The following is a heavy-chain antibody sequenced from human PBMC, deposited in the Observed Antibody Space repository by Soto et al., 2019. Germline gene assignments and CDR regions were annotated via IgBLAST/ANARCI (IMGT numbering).Heavy chain of an antibody. CDR2: IYTGGDT. Sequence: GGSLRLSCAASGFSVNTNYMTWVRQAPGKGLEWVAVIYTGGDTYYIDSVKDRFIISRDNSKNSLDLQMNSLRVEDTAVYYCARGDFGTGRYVYVYRYIDVWGTGTTATVSS. J-gene: IGHJ6*03. V-gene: IGHV3-66*01. D-gene: IGHD3-10*01. CDR1: GFSVNTNY. CDR3: ARGDFGTGRYVYVYRYIDV.